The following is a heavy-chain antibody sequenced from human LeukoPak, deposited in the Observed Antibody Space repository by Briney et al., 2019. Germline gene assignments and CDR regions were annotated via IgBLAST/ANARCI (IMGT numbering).Heavy chain of an antibody. V-gene: IGHV1-8*03. CDR3: ARGGGPTVAVSDFDY. D-gene: IGHD6-19*01. CDR1: GYTFTSYD. J-gene: IGHJ4*02. Sequence: ASVKVSCKASGYTFTSYDINWVRQATGQGLEWMGWMNPNSGNTGYAQKFQGRVTITRNTSISTAYMELRSLRSDDTAVYYCARGGGPTVAVSDFDYWGQGTLVTVSS. CDR2: MNPNSGNT.